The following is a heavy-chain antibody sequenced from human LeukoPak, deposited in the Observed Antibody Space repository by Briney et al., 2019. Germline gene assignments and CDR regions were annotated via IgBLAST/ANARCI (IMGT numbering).Heavy chain of an antibody. CDR1: GFTFSSYS. CDR2: ISSSSSYI. CDR3: ARVGDSSGYQKD. J-gene: IGHJ4*02. Sequence: GGSLRLSCAASGFTFSSYSMNWVRQAPGKGLEWVSSISSSSSYIYYADSVKGRFTISRDNAKNSLYLQMNSLRAEETAVYYCARVGDSSGYQKDWGQGTLVTVSS. V-gene: IGHV3-21*01. D-gene: IGHD3-22*01.